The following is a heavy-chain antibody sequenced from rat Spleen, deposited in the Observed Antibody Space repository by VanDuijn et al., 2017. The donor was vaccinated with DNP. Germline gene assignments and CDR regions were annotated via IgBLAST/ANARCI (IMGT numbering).Heavy chain of an antibody. Sequence: EVQLQESGPGLVNPSQPLSLTCSVTGYSITSNFRWSWIRKFPGNKLEWMGYINNAGSTDYNPSLKSRISITRDTSRNQFFLQVNSVTTEDTATYYCAIQLGVFDYWGQGVIVTVSS. CDR2: INNAGST. J-gene: IGHJ2*01. D-gene: IGHD5-1*01. CDR3: AIQLGVFDY. CDR1: GYSITSNFR. V-gene: IGHV3-3*01.